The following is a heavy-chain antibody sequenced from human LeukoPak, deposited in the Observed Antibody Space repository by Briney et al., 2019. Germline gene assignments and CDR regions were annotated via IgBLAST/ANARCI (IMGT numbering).Heavy chain of an antibody. CDR3: ARLYRYCSGGDCYPYYFDN. V-gene: IGHV5-51*01. D-gene: IGHD2-15*01. CDR2: IYPGDSDV. Sequence: GDSLKISCEGSGYSFTIYWIGWVRQMPGKGLDWMGIIYPGDSDVRYNPSFQGQVTISADKSINTAYLQWSSLKASDTAMYYCARLYRYCSGGDCYPYYFDNWGQGTLVTVSS. CDR1: GYSFTIYW. J-gene: IGHJ4*02.